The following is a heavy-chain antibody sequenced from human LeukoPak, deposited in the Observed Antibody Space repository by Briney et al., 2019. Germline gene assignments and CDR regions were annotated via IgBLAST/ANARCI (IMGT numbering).Heavy chain of an antibody. D-gene: IGHD2/OR15-2a*01. Sequence: GESLKISCKGSGYSFTSYWIGWVRQMPGKGLEWMGIVYPGDSDTRYSPSFQGQVTISADKSISTAYLQWNSLKASDTAMYYCARANIPNYYYYGMDVWGQGTTVTVSS. CDR3: ARANIPNYYYYGMDV. V-gene: IGHV5-51*01. J-gene: IGHJ6*02. CDR2: VYPGDSDT. CDR1: GYSFTSYW.